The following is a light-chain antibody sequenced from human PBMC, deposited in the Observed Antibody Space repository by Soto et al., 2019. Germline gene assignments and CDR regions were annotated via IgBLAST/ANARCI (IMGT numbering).Light chain of an antibody. CDR1: SSDVGNYNY. CDR2: DVS. Sequence: QSALTQPASVSVSPGQSITISCTGTSSDVGNYNYVSWYQQHPGKAPKLMIYDVSNRHSGVSNRFSGSKSGNTASLTISGLQAEDAADYYCSSYTSRRTLVFGTGTKVTVL. V-gene: IGLV2-14*01. CDR3: SSYTSRRTLV. J-gene: IGLJ1*01.